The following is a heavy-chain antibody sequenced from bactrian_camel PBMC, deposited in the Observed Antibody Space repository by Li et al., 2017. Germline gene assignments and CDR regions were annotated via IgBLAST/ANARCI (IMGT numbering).Heavy chain of an antibody. CDR3: AADRRVGGICYESSRA. Sequence: HVQLVESGGGSVQAGGSLRLTCAASGFTAFMGWFRQVPGKEREGVATLDTTDGTTYYADSVKGRASISVDSAKNTFQLQMNSLKPEDTAVYYCAADRRVGGICYESSRAWGQGTQVTVS. D-gene: IGHD2*01. V-gene: IGHV3S63*01. CDR2: LDTTDGTT. CDR1: GFTAF. J-gene: IGHJ6*01.